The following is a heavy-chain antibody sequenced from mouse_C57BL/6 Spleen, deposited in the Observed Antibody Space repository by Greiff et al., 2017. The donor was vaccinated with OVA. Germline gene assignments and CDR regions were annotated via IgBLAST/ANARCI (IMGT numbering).Heavy chain of an antibody. V-gene: IGHV5-9-1*02. CDR1: GFTFSSYA. Sequence: EVKLVESGEGLVKPGGSLKLSCAASGFTFSSYAMSWVRQTPEKRLEWVAYISSGGDYIYYADTVKGRFTISRDNARNTLYLQMSSLKSEDTAMYYCTRDHDYYGSSYSYAMDYWGQGTSVTVSS. CDR2: ISSGGDYI. D-gene: IGHD1-1*01. J-gene: IGHJ4*01. CDR3: TRDHDYYGSSYSYAMDY.